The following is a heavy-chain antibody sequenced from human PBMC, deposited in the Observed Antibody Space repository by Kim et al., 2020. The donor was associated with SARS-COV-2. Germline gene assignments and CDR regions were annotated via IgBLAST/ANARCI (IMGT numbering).Heavy chain of an antibody. J-gene: IGHJ4*02. CDR3: ARGERGYSYGGIDY. CDR2: ISGYSGTT. CDR1: GYIFTSYG. V-gene: IGHV1-18*01. D-gene: IGHD5-18*01. Sequence: ASVKVSCKASGYIFTSYGTTWVRQAPGQGLEWVGWISGYSGTTIYAQKFQGRVTMTTDTSTSTAYMDLRSLRSDGTAVYYCARGERGYSYGGIDYWGQGTLVPVSS.